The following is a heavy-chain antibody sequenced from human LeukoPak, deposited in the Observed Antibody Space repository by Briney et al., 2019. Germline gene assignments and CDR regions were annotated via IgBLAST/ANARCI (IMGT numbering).Heavy chain of an antibody. D-gene: IGHD1-20*01. CDR1: GGSISSSSTYY. CDR2: INYSGST. CDR3: ARCITGTTSDSFDY. J-gene: IGHJ4*02. V-gene: IGHV4-39*01. Sequence: SETLSLTCTVSGGSISSSSTYYWGWIRQPPGKGLEWIGTINYSGSTYYNPSLKSRVTMSVDTSKNQFSLKLTSVTAADTAVYYCARCITGTTSDSFDYWGQGTLVTVSS.